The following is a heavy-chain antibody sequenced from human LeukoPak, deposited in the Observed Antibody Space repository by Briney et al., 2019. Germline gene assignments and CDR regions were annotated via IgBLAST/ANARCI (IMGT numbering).Heavy chain of an antibody. Sequence: PSETLSLTCDVSGVSINTCCYYWTWIRQPPGKGLEWIGYKYYSGSTRYNSSLRSRLTISLDSSKNRFSLRLTSVTAADTAVYYCARGRSYGFDFDSRGTGTLVIVSS. J-gene: IGHJ4*02. CDR1: GVSINTCCYY. D-gene: IGHD5-18*01. V-gene: IGHV4-61*01. CDR3: ARGRSYGFDFDS. CDR2: KYYSGST.